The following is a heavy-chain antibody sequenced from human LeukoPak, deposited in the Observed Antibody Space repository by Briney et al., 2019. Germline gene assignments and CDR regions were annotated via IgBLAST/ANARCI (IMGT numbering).Heavy chain of an antibody. D-gene: IGHD2-2*02. J-gene: IGHJ4*02. CDR2: IKEDGSDA. CDR1: GFTFRSFW. Sequence: GGSLRLSWSASGFTFRSFWMTWVRQAPGKGLELVANIKEDGSDANYVDAVKGRFTISRDNAKDSLYLQMNSVRPEDTAVYYCARDIPYGLSYFDYWGEGTLVTVSS. V-gene: IGHV3-7*04. CDR3: ARDIPYGLSYFDY.